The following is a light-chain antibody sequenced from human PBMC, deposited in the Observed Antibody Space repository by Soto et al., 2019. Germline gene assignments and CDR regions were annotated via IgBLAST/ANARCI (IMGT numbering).Light chain of an antibody. CDR1: SSDGGGYNY. Sequence: QSALTQPRSVSGSPGQSVTISCTGTSSDGGGYNYVSWYQQHPGKAPKLMIYDVSKRPSGVPDRFSGSKSGNTSSLTSSGLQAEDEADYYCCSYAGSVVFGGGTKLTVL. J-gene: IGLJ2*01. V-gene: IGLV2-11*01. CDR3: CSYAGSVV. CDR2: DVS.